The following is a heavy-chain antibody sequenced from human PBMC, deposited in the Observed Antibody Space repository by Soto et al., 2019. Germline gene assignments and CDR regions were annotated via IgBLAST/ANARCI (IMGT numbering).Heavy chain of an antibody. CDR2: IYYSGST. D-gene: IGHD6-13*01. V-gene: IGHV4-59*01. CDR1: GGTIRSYY. J-gene: IGHJ6*02. CDR3: ERMIAAAYVMDV. Sequence: SETLSLTSTVSGGTIRSYYWSWIRQPPGKGLEWIGYIYYSGSTNYNPSLKSRVTISVDTSKNQFSLKLSSVTAADTAVYSCERMIAAAYVMDVWGQGTSVTVSS.